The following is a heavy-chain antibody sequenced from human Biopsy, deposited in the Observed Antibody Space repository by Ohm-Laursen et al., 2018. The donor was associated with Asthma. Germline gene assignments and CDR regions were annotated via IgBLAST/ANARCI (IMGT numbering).Heavy chain of an antibody. D-gene: IGHD4/OR15-4a*01. CDR3: RALPTRTMYFDS. J-gene: IGHJ4*02. CDR2: INQNSSRK. Sequence: SLRLSCAASGLNFEDYWMRWIRQAPGKGLEWVADINQNSSRKDHGDSVKGRFTISRDNAKNSLYLHMNSLSPEDTAMYYCRALPTRTMYFDSWGQGTLVTVSS. CDR1: GLNFEDYW. V-gene: IGHV3-9*01.